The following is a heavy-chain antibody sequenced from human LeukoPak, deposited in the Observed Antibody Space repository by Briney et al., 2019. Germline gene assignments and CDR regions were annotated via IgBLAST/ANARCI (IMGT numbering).Heavy chain of an antibody. D-gene: IGHD6-13*01. J-gene: IGHJ4*02. CDR3: AKDLTAGRFDY. V-gene: IGHV3-30*02. CDR2: IQYDGTNK. Sequence: GGSLRLSCAASGFIFSSYGMHWVRQAPGKGLEWVAFIQYDGTNKYYADSVKGRFTISRDNSKNMVYLQMNSLRVEDTAIFYCAKDLTAGRFDYWGQGTLVTVSS. CDR1: GFIFSSYG.